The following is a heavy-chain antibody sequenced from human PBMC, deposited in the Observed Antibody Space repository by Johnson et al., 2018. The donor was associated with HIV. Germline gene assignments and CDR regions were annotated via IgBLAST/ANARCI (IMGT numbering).Heavy chain of an antibody. CDR3: VRASWFGSFDI. D-gene: IGHD3-10*01. CDR2: IDTTGDT. V-gene: IGHV3-13*01. Sequence: VQLVESGGGLVQPGGSLRLSCAASGFTFSSYDMHWVRQPTGKGLEWVSSIDTTGDTYYPGSVRGRFTISRENANNSLYLQMNNLRDGDSAVYYCVRASWFGSFDIWGQGTLVTVSS. J-gene: IGHJ3*02. CDR1: GFTFSSYD.